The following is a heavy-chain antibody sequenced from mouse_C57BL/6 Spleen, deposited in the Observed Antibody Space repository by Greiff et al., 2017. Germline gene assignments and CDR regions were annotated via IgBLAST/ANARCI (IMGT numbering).Heavy chain of an antibody. J-gene: IGHJ2*01. Sequence: VQLQESGPGLVQPSQSLSITCTVSGFSLTSYGVHWVRQSPGKGLEWLGVIWSGGSTDYNAAFISRLSISKDNSKSQVFFKMNSLQADDTAIYYCARMVDGYSFFDYWGQGTTLTVSS. CDR1: GFSLTSYG. D-gene: IGHD2-3*01. CDR3: ARMVDGYSFFDY. V-gene: IGHV2-2*01. CDR2: IWSGGST.